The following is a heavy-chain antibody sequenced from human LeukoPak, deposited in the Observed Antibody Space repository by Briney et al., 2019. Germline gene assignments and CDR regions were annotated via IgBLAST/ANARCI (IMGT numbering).Heavy chain of an antibody. Sequence: ASVTVSCKASGGTFSSYAISWVRQAPGQGLEWMGGIIPIFGTANYAQTFQGRVTITADESTSTAYMELSSLRSEDTAVYYCARDNSVGDYAWWFDHWGQGTLVTVSS. CDR1: GGTFSSYA. D-gene: IGHD1-26*01. CDR2: IIPIFGTA. J-gene: IGHJ5*02. V-gene: IGHV1-69*13. CDR3: ARDNSVGDYAWWFDH.